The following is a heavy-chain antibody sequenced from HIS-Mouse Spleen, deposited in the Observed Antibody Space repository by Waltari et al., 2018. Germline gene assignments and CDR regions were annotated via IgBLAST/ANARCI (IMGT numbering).Heavy chain of an antibody. Sequence: EVQLVESGGGLVQPGRSLRLSCAASGFTFDDYAMHWVRQAPGQGLEWVSGISWNSGSIGYADSVKGRFTISRDNAKNSLYLQMNSLRAEDTALYYCAKVGIAAAGLIGRYFDYWGQGTLVTVSS. V-gene: IGHV3-9*01. CDR2: ISWNSGSI. CDR1: GFTFDDYA. CDR3: AKVGIAAAGLIGRYFDY. D-gene: IGHD6-13*01. J-gene: IGHJ4*02.